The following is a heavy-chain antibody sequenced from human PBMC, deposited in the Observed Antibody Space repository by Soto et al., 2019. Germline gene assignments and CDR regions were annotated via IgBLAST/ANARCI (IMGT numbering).Heavy chain of an antibody. Sequence: GGSLRLSCTASGFTFGDYAMSWFRQAPGKGLEWVGFIRSKAYGGTTVYAASVKGRFTISRDDSKSIAYLQMNSLKTEDTAVYYCTTNYYDTSGYDNWFDPWGQGTLVTSPQ. CDR1: GFTFGDYA. D-gene: IGHD3-22*01. J-gene: IGHJ5*02. CDR3: TTNYYDTSGYDNWFDP. CDR2: IRSKAYGGTT. V-gene: IGHV3-49*03.